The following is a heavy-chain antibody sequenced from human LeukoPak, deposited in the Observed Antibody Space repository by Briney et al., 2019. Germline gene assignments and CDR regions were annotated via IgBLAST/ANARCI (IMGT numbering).Heavy chain of an antibody. CDR1: GFTFSSYS. CDR3: ARDSAGGYFDY. Sequence: MTGGSLRLSCAASGFTFSSYSMNWVRQAPGKGLEWVSSISRSSSYIYYADSVKGRFTISRDNAENSLYLQMNSLRAEDTAVYYCARDSAGGYFDYWGQGTLVTVSS. D-gene: IGHD3-16*01. V-gene: IGHV3-21*01. CDR2: ISRSSSYI. J-gene: IGHJ4*02.